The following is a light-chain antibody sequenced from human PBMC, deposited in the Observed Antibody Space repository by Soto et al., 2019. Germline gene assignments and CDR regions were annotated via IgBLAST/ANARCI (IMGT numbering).Light chain of an antibody. CDR2: GNS. V-gene: IGLV1-40*01. J-gene: IGLJ2*01. CDR3: QSYDSSLSAVV. Sequence: QAVVTQPPSVSGAPGQRVTISCTGSSSNIGAGYDVHWYQQLPGTAPKLLIYGNSNRPSGVPVRFSGSKSGTSASLAITGLQAEDEADYYCQSYDSSLSAVVFGGGTQLTVL. CDR1: SSNIGAGYD.